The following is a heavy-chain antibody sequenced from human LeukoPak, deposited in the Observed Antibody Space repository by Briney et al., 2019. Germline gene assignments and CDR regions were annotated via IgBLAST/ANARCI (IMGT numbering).Heavy chain of an antibody. CDR2: ISSSGTTT. CDR3: AISPLAYNYVSSGNY. Sequence: GGSLTLSCAASGFTFSSFAMSRVRQAPEKELEWVSTISSSGTTTYYVDSVKGRFTISRDNSKNTLYLQMNSLRAEDTGVYYCAISPLAYNYVSSGNYWGQGTLVPVSS. J-gene: IGHJ4*02. V-gene: IGHV3-23*01. D-gene: IGHD3-22*01. CDR1: GFTFSSFA.